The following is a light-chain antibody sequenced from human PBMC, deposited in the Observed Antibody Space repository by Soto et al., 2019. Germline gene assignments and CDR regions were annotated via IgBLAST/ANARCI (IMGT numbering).Light chain of an antibody. CDR2: GAS. CDR1: QSVSSSY. J-gene: IGKJ1*01. Sequence: EIGLTQSPGTLSLSPGERATLSCRASQSVSSSYLAWYQQKPGQAPRLLIYGASSRATGIPDRFSGSGSGTDFTLTISRLEPEDFAVYYCQQYGSSPPVTFGPGTKVEIK. CDR3: QQYGSSPPVT. V-gene: IGKV3-20*01.